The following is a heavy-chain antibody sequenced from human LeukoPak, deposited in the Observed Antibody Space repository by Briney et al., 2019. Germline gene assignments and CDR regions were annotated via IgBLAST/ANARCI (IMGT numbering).Heavy chain of an antibody. CDR2: ISGSGGST. D-gene: IGHD3-10*01. CDR1: GFTFSSYA. V-gene: IGHV3-23*01. Sequence: GGSLRLSCAASGFTFSSYAVSWVRQAPGKGLEWVSAISGSGGSTYYADSVKGRFTISRDNSKNTLYLQMNSLRAEDTAVYYCAKDHPGSGSYYDYYYGMDVWGQGTTVTVSS. CDR3: AKDHPGSGSYYDYYYGMDV. J-gene: IGHJ6*02.